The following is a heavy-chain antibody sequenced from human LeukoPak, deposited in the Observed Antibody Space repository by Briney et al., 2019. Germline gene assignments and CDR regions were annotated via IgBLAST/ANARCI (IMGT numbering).Heavy chain of an antibody. Sequence: PGRSLRLSCAASGLTFDDYAMRWVRQAPGKGLEWVSGISWNSGSIGYADSVKGRFTISRDNAKNSLYLQMNSLRAEDTAVYYCARDRYSGYDWGFDYWGQGTLVTVSS. D-gene: IGHD5-12*01. CDR1: GLTFDDYA. V-gene: IGHV3-9*01. J-gene: IGHJ4*02. CDR2: ISWNSGSI. CDR3: ARDRYSGYDWGFDY.